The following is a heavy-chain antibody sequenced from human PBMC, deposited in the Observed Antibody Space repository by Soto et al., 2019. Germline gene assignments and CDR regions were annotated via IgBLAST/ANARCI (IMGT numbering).Heavy chain of an antibody. CDR3: AKGQGWSYYYDS. CDR2: IGGSDGT. J-gene: IGHJ4*02. CDR1: GFTFSSYA. D-gene: IGHD2-15*01. Sequence: EVQLLESGGGLVQPGGSLRLSCAASGFTFSSYAMSWVRLAPGKGLEWFSSIGGSDGTYYADSVKGRFTISRDNSKNMLYLHLNSLRAEDTAMYYCAKGQGWSYYYDSWGQGTLVTVSS. V-gene: IGHV3-23*01.